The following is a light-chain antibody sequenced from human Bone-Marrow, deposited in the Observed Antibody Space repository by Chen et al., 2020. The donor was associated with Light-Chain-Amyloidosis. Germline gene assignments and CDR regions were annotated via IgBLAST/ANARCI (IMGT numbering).Light chain of an antibody. CDR1: CSDVGGANH. CDR2: DVT. V-gene: IGLV2-14*01. J-gene: IGLJ1*01. Sequence: QSALTQPASVSGSPGQSITISCTGTCSDVGGANHFSWYQQHPDKAPKLMIYDVTNRPSWVPDRFSGSKSDNTASLTISGLQTEDEADYFCSSYTITNTLVFGSGTRVTVL. CDR3: SSYTITNTLV.